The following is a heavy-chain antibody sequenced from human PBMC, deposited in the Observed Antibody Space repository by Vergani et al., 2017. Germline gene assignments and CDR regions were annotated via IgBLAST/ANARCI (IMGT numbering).Heavy chain of an antibody. CDR2: IYYSGST. CDR3: ARVRASGVVIIFDY. Sequence: QLQLQESGPGLVKPSETLSLTCTVSGGSISSYYWSWIRQPPGKGLEWIGYIYYSGSTNYNPSLKSRVTISVDTSKNQFSLKLSSVTAADTAVYYCARVRASGVVIIFDYWGQGTLVTVSS. V-gene: IGHV4-59*01. D-gene: IGHD3-3*01. J-gene: IGHJ4*02. CDR1: GGSISSYY.